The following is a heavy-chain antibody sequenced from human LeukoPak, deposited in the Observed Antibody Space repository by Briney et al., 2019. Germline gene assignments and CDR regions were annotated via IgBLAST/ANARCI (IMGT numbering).Heavy chain of an antibody. Sequence: GGSLRLSCAASGFTFSSYSMNWVRQAPGKGLEGVSYLSSSGSTIYYADSVKGRFTISRDNAKNSLYLQMNSLIAEDTAVYYCVRGYRKAFGGVILRTTQDYYKDVWGKGTTVTVSS. D-gene: IGHD3-16*01. CDR2: LSSSGSTI. CDR1: GFTFSSYS. J-gene: IGHJ6*03. CDR3: VRGYRKAFGGVILRTTQDYYKDV. V-gene: IGHV3-48*04.